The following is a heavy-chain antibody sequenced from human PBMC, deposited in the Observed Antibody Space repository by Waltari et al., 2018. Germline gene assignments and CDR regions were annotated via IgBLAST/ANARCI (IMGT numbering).Heavy chain of an antibody. V-gene: IGHV3-23*01. D-gene: IGHD1-26*01. CDR3: AKGLTGSGTCYDA. CDR2: IGAGGANT. Sequence: FSFSNYAMNWVRQAPGKGLQWVSGIGAGGANTYYADSVKGRFTISTDNSKNTVYLQMNSLRAEDTAVYYCAKGLTGSGTCYDAWGQGTLVTVSS. J-gene: IGHJ5*02. CDR1: FSFSNYA.